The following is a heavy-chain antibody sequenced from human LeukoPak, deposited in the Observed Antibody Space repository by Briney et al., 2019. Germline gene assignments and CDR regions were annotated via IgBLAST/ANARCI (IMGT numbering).Heavy chain of an antibody. CDR1: GYTFTSYY. D-gene: IGHD2-2*01. CDR3: AMLYCSSTSRCFKESDAFDI. J-gene: IGHJ3*02. CDR2: INPSGGST. V-gene: IGHV1-46*01. Sequence: ASAKVSCKASGYTFTSYYMHWVRQAPGQGLEWMGIINPSGGSTSYAQKFQGRVTITTDESTSTAYMELSSLRSEDTAVYYCAMLYCSSTSRCFKESDAFDIWGQGTMVTVSS.